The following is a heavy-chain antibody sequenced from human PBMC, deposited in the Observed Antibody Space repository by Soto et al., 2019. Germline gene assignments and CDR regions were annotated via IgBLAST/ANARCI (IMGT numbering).Heavy chain of an antibody. J-gene: IGHJ4*02. CDR2: IQSKADGVTT. CDR1: GFTINDAW. Sequence: EVQLVESGRGLVKPGGSLRLSCAASGFTINDAWMTWVRQAPGKGLEWVGRIQSKADGVTTHYAAPVRGRVTVSTDDSKNTQYLAMNILRTDGKGVYYCVSGLNWNDNYWGQGALVTFSA. CDR3: VSGLNWNDNY. V-gene: IGHV3-15*01. D-gene: IGHD1-1*01.